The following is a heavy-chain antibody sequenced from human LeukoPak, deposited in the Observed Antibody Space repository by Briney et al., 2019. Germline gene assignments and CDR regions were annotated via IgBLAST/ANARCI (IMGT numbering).Heavy chain of an antibody. CDR2: ISYDGSNK. J-gene: IGHJ6*02. CDR3: AKEYGSGSYFYFYAMDV. Sequence: GGPLRLSCAPPVFPFSLFDMHWVPQAPGKALEWVAVISYDGSNKYCGDSVRGRYTIYRDTSKNTLYLQMNSLRAEDTPVYYCAKEYGSGSYFYFYAMDVWGQGTTATVSS. V-gene: IGHV3-30*18. CDR1: VFPFSLFD. D-gene: IGHD3-10*01.